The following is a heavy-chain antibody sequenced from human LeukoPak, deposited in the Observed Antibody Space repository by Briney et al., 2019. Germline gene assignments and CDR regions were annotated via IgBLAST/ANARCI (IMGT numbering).Heavy chain of an antibody. D-gene: IGHD6-13*01. CDR1: GGSLSSGDYY. V-gene: IGHV4-31*03. CDR2: IYYSGST. J-gene: IGHJ4*02. CDR3: ARGIAAAGTFYFDY. Sequence: PSQTLSLTCTVSGGSLSSGDYYWGWIRQHPGKGLEWIGYIYYSGSTYYNPSLKSRVTISPDKSKNQFSLKLSSVTAADTAVYYCARGIAAAGTFYFDYWGQGTLVTVSS.